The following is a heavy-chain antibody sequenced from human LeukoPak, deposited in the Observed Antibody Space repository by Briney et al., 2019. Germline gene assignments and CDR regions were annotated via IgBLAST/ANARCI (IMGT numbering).Heavy chain of an antibody. J-gene: IGHJ6*03. CDR3: ARVVMKAFCYYYMDV. D-gene: IGHD2-21*01. CDR1: GYTFSDYD. V-gene: IGHV1-8*01. CDR2: MDPACGDT. Sequence: ASVKVSCKASGYTFSDYDVNWVRQAPGQGLEWMGWMDPACGDTGYAQKFQGRVTMTRSMSKNTAYMELSRLRSEDTAVYFCARVVMKAFCYYYMDVWGKGTTIIISS.